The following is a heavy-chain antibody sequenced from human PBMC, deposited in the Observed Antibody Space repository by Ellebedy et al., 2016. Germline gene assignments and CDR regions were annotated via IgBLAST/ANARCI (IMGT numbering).Heavy chain of an antibody. D-gene: IGHD6-19*01. CDR1: GGSISSGGYY. CDR2: IYYSGST. J-gene: IGHJ4*02. Sequence: SETLSLXCTVSGGSISSGGYYWSWIRQHPGKGLEWIGYIYYSGSTYYNPSLKIRVTISVDTSKNQFSLKLSSVTAADTAVYYCARAPAVAGVSAVFDYWGQGTLVTVSS. V-gene: IGHV4-31*03. CDR3: ARAPAVAGVSAVFDY.